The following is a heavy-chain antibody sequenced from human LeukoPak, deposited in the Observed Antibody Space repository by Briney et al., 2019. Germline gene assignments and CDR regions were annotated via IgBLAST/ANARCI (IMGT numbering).Heavy chain of an antibody. D-gene: IGHD3-10*01. CDR3: AKARLLWFGEPRNYFDY. J-gene: IGHJ4*02. CDR1: GFTFSSYA. V-gene: IGHV3-23*01. CDR2: ISGSGGST. Sequence: GGSLRLSCAASGFTFSSYAMSWVRQAPGKGLEWVSAISGSGGSTYYADSVKGRFTISRDNSKNTLYPQMNSLRAEGTAVYYCAKARLLWFGEPRNYFDYWGQGTLVTVSS.